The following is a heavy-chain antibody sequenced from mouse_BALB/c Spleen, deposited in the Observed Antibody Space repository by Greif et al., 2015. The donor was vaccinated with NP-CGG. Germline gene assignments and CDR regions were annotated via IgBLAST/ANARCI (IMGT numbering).Heavy chain of an antibody. V-gene: IGHV1S126*01. CDR2: IDPSDSET. Sequence: VQVVESGPQLVRPGASVKISCKASGYSFTSYWMHWVKQRPGQGLEWIGMIDPSDSETRLNQKFKDKATLTVDKSSSTAYMQLSSPTSEDSAVYYCANLGRRYFDYWGQGTTLTVSS. CDR3: ANLGRRYFDY. J-gene: IGHJ2*01. D-gene: IGHD4-1*01. CDR1: GYSFTSYW.